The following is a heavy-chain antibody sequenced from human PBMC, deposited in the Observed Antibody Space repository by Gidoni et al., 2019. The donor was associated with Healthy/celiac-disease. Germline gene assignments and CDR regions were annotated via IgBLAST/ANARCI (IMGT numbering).Heavy chain of an antibody. V-gene: IGHV3-23*01. J-gene: IGHJ4*02. Sequence: EVQLLESGGGLVQSGGSLRLSCAAYGFTFSSYAMSWVCQAAGKGLEWVSAISGSGGSTYYADSVQGRFTISRDNSKNTLYLQMNSLRAEDTAVYYCAPRGYSYGPIDYWGQGTLVTVSS. CDR2: ISGSGGST. CDR1: GFTFSSYA. D-gene: IGHD5-18*01. CDR3: APRGYSYGPIDY.